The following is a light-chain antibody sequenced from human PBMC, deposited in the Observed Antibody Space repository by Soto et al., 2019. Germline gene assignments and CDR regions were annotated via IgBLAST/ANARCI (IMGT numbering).Light chain of an antibody. CDR3: LQYTTYPPT. J-gene: IGKJ3*01. V-gene: IGKV1-17*01. CDR2: AAS. Sequence: DLQMTQSPSSLSASVGDRVTITCRASQDIKNDLGWYQQKPGRAPKRLIYAASSLQSGVPSRFSGSGSGTEFTLTISSLQPEDFAIYYCLQYTTYPPTFGPGTKVDIK. CDR1: QDIKND.